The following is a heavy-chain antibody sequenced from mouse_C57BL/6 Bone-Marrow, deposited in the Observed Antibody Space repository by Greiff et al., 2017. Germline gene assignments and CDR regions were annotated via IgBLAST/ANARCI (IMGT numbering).Heavy chain of an antibody. D-gene: IGHD2-4*01. CDR3: ARHERYYDYEGYFDY. J-gene: IGHJ2*01. CDR2: FYPGSGSI. V-gene: IGHV1-62-2*01. Sequence: VKLVESGAELVKPGASVKLSCKASGYIFTEYTIHWVKQRSGQGLEWIGWFYPGSGSIKYNERFKDKATLTADKSSNTVDMELSRLTSEDSAVYFCARHERYYDYEGYFDYWGQGTTLTVSS. CDR1: GYIFTEYT.